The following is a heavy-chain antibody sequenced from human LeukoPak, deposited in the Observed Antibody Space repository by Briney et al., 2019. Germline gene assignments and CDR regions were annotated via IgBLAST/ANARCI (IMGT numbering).Heavy chain of an antibody. CDR3: ATGGLGELSLYRYVLDY. Sequence: ASVKVSCKVSGYTLTELSMHWVRQAPGKGLEWMGGFDPEDGETIYAQKFQGRVTMTEDTSTDTAYMELSSLRSEDTAVYYCATGGLGELSLYRYVLDYWGQGTLVTVSS. V-gene: IGHV1-24*01. CDR2: FDPEDGET. CDR1: GYTLTELS. D-gene: IGHD3-16*02. J-gene: IGHJ4*02.